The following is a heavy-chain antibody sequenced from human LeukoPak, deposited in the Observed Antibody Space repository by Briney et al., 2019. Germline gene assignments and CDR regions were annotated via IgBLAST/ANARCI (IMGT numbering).Heavy chain of an antibody. CDR3: AYGTPSSGYYTGDY. CDR1: GFTFSSYG. J-gene: IGHJ4*02. V-gene: IGHV3-30*03. Sequence: PGGSLRLSCAASGFTFSSYGMHWVRQAPGKGLEWVAVISYDGSNKYYADSVKGRFTISRDNSKNTLHLQMNSLRAEDTAVYYCAYGTPSSGYYTGDYWGQGTLVTVSS. D-gene: IGHD3-22*01. CDR2: ISYDGSNK.